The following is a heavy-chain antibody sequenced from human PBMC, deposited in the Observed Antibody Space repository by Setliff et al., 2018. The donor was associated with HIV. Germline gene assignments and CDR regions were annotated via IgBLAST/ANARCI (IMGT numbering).Heavy chain of an antibody. D-gene: IGHD3-22*01. CDR1: GCTFTDAF. CDR2: ISPGNGKA. J-gene: IGHJ4*02. Sequence: ASVKVSCKASGCTFTDAFINWVRQAPGKGLEWMGRISPGNGKALYVERFQGRVTMTTDTSTSTAYMELRSLRSDDTAVYYCARGWLYYYDSSAYRDYWGQGTRVTVSS. V-gene: IGHV1-18*04. CDR3: ARGWLYYYDSSAYRDY.